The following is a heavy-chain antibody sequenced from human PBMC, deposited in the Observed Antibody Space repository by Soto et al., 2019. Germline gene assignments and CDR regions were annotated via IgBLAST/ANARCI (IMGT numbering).Heavy chain of an antibody. CDR2: IYYSGST. Sequence: QVQLQESGPGLVKPSETLSLTCTVSGGSISSYYWSWIRQPPGKGLEWIGYIYYSGSTNYNPSLKSRVTISVDTSKNQFSLKLSSVTAADTAVYYCARDRYYDFWSGYYIGGGHGMDVWGQGTTVTVSS. V-gene: IGHV4-59*01. CDR1: GGSISSYY. CDR3: ARDRYYDFWSGYYIGGGHGMDV. D-gene: IGHD3-3*01. J-gene: IGHJ6*02.